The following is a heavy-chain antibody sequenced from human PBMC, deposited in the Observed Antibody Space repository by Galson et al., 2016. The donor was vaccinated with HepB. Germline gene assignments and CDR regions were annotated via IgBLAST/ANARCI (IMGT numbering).Heavy chain of an antibody. V-gene: IGHV2-5*02. CDR3: ARPGGHTCYRFDA. CDR2: IYWDDDK. J-gene: IGHJ4*02. Sequence: PALVKPTQTLTLTCTLSGFSLNTNGVGVAWIRQAPGEALERLALIYWDDDKRYNPYLRSRLATTKDTSKNRVVLAMTNMDPMETATSYCARPGGHTCYRFDAWGQGILVTVSS. D-gene: IGHD3-16*02. CDR1: GFSLNTNGVG.